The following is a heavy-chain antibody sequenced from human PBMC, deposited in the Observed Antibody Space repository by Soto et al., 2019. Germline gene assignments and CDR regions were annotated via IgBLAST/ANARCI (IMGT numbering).Heavy chain of an antibody. Sequence: PSETLSLTCAVSGGSFRGYFWSWIRQSPDKGLEWIGEINDSGSTYYNPSFKSRLTISVDTSKSQISLTLTSVTAADSAVYYFQGGDFWGQGTRVTVSS. V-gene: IGHV4-34*01. CDR3: QGGDF. D-gene: IGHD3-16*01. CDR1: GGSFRGYF. CDR2: INDSGST. J-gene: IGHJ4*02.